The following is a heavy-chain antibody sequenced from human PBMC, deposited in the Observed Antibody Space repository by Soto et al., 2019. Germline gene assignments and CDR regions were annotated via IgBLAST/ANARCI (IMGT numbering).Heavy chain of an antibody. J-gene: IGHJ4*02. CDR3: ARTPSGDTVDY. Sequence: QVQLVQSGAEVKKPGASVKVSCKASGYTFTSYDINWVRQATGQGLEWMGWMNPNSGNTGYAQKSQGRVTRTRKPPKSTANMELSSLRSEDPAWYYCARTPSGDTVDYWAQGTLDTVPS. V-gene: IGHV1-8*01. CDR1: GYTFTSYD. CDR2: MNPNSGNT. D-gene: IGHD4-17*01.